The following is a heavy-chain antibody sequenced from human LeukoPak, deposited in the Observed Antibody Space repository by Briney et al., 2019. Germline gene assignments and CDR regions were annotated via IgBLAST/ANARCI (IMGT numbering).Heavy chain of an antibody. CDR3: ARTTSFTAPGNDY. Sequence: GTSVKVSCKASGYTFTNYHINWVRQAPGQGIEWVGWMNPNNGDSGFAQNFHGRVAITRDTSMSTAYMDLGSLRSEDTAVYFCARTTSFTAPGNDYCGQGTLVTVSS. CDR1: GYTFTNYH. CDR2: MNPNNGDS. J-gene: IGHJ4*02. V-gene: IGHV1-8*03. D-gene: IGHD1-1*01.